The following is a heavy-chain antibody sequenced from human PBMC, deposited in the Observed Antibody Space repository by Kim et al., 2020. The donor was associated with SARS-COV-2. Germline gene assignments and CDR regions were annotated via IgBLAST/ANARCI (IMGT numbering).Heavy chain of an antibody. CDR1: GYTFTSYG. J-gene: IGHJ4*02. Sequence: AXVKVSCKASGYTFTSYGISWVRQAPGQXLXWMGWISAYNGNTNYAQKLQGRVTMTTDTSTSTAYMELRSLRSDDTAVYYCARDAIVAAAGRDQIDYWGQXXXVTVSS. V-gene: IGHV1-18*01. CDR2: ISAYNGNT. CDR3: ARDAIVAAAGRDQIDY. D-gene: IGHD6-13*01.